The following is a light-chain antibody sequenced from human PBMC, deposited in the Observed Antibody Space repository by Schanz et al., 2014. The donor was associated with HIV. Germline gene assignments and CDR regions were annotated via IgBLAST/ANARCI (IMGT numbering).Light chain of an antibody. J-gene: IGKJ1*01. CDR1: QSVGNL. V-gene: IGKV3-20*01. CDR2: DAS. Sequence: EIVLTQSPATLSLSPGQRATLSCRASQSVGNLLAWYHQRPGQPPRLLIYDASSRATGVPDRFSGSGSGTDFTLTITRLEPEDFAVYYCHQYGSSPRTFGQGTKVEIK. CDR3: HQYGSSPRT.